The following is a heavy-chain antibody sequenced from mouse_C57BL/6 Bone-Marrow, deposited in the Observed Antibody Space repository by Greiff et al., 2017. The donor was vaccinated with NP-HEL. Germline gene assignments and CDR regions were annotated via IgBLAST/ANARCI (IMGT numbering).Heavy chain of an antibody. Sequence: QVQLKQSGAELVRPGTSVKMSCKASGYTFTNYWIGWAKQRPGHGLEWIGDIYPGGGYTTYNEKFKGKATLTADKSSSTAYMQFSSLTSEDSAIYYCARGSSYYYFDYWGQGTTLTVSS. CDR1: GYTFTNYW. V-gene: IGHV1-63*01. J-gene: IGHJ2*01. D-gene: IGHD1-1*01. CDR2: IYPGGGYT. CDR3: ARGSSYYYFDY.